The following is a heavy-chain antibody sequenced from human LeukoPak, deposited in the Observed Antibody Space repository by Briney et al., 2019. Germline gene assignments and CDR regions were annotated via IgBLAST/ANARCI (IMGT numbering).Heavy chain of an antibody. D-gene: IGHD5-18*01. CDR2: VHPGDSDT. Sequence: GESLKISCKGSGYTFTNYWIGWVRQMPGKGLEWMGIVHPGDSDTRYSPSFQGQVTISADKSISTAYLQWSSLRASDTAMYHCARGTGQYNYGHPGAFDTWGQGTMVTVSS. CDR3: ARGTGQYNYGHPGAFDT. V-gene: IGHV5-51*01. CDR1: GYTFTNYW. J-gene: IGHJ3*02.